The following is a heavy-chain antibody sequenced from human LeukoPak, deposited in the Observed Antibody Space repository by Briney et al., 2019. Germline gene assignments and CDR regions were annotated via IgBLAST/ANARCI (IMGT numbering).Heavy chain of an antibody. D-gene: IGHD3-22*01. Sequence: ASVKVSCKASGYTFTGYYMHWVRLAPGQGLEWMGRINPNSGGTNYAQKFQGRVTMTRDTSISTAYMELSRLRSDGTAVYYCARDRNYYDSSGKKDYYYMDVWGKGTTVTVSS. CDR3: ARDRNYYDSSGKKDYYYMDV. CDR1: GYTFTGYY. J-gene: IGHJ6*03. CDR2: INPNSGGT. V-gene: IGHV1-2*06.